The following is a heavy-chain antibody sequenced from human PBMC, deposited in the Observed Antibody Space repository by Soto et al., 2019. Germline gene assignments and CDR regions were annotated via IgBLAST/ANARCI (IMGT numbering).Heavy chain of an antibody. CDR3: ARDRDYGFDY. CDR1: GVSIRTGGYY. CDR2: IYYSGRT. Sequence: QVQLQESGPGLVKPSQTLSLTCTVSGVSIRTGGYYWSWIRQHPGKGLEWIGYIYYSGRTYYNPSIKSGVTRSVDTSKNQSSLNLRSVTAADTAVYYCARDRDYGFDYWGQGTLVTVSS. D-gene: IGHD4-17*01. V-gene: IGHV4-31*03. J-gene: IGHJ4*02.